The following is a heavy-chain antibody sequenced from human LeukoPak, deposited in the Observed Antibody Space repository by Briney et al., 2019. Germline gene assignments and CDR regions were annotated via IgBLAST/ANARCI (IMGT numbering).Heavy chain of an antibody. CDR1: GFTFSSYG. D-gene: IGHD3-10*01. CDR3: AKDSHYYGSGSYYKNWFDP. CDR2: ISYDGSNK. Sequence: GRSLRLSCAAPGFTFSSYGMHWVRQAPGKGLEWVAVISYDGSNKYYADSVKGRFTISRDNSKNTLYLQINSLRAEDTAVYYCAKDSHYYGSGSYYKNWFDPWGQGTLVTVSS. V-gene: IGHV3-30*18. J-gene: IGHJ5*02.